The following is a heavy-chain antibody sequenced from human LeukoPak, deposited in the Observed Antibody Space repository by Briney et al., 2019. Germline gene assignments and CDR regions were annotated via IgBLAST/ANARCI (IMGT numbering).Heavy chain of an antibody. CDR3: ARNFDY. CDR2: INHSGST. Sequence: SETLSLTCAVYGASFSNYYWSWIRQPPGKGLERIGEINHSGSTNYNPSLKSRVTISVDTSKNQFSLKLSSVTAADTAVYYCARNFDYWGQGTLVTVSS. J-gene: IGHJ4*02. V-gene: IGHV4-34*01. CDR1: GASFSNYY.